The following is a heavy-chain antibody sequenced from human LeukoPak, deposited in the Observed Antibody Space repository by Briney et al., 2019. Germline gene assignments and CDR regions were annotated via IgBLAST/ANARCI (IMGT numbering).Heavy chain of an antibody. J-gene: IGHJ6*03. CDR1: GYTFTSYY. D-gene: IGHD6-6*01. CDR2: INPSGGST. Sequence: ASVKVSCKASGYTFTSYYMHWVRQAPGQGLEWMGIINPSGGSTSYAQKFQGRVTMTRDMSTSTVYMELSSLRSEDTAVYYCARGSIKNYYYYYMDVWGKGTTVTVSS. CDR3: ARGSIKNYYYYYMDV. V-gene: IGHV1-46*01.